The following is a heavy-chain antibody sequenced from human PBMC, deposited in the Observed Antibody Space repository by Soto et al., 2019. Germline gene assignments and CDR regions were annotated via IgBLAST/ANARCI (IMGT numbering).Heavy chain of an antibody. V-gene: IGHV4-59*08. J-gene: IGHJ6*03. CDR3: ARLVPYYYYMDV. CDR2: IYYSGST. D-gene: IGHD6-6*01. CDR1: GGSFSGYY. Sequence: SETLSLTCAVYGGSFSGYYWSWVRQPPGKGLEWIGYIYYSGSTNYNPSLKSRVTISVDTSKNQFSLKLSSVTAADTAVYYCARLVPYYYYMDVWGKGTTVTVSS.